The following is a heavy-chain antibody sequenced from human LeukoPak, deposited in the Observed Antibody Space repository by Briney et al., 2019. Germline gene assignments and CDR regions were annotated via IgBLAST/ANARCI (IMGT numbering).Heavy chain of an antibody. V-gene: IGHV3-30*18. J-gene: IGHJ4*02. CDR2: ISYDGSNK. Sequence: GGSLRLSCAASGFTFSSYAMNWVRQAPGKGLEWVAVISYDGSNKYYADSVKGRFTISRDNSKNTLYLQMNSLRAEDTAVYYCAKESSSWATRDYFDYWGQGTLVTVSS. D-gene: IGHD6-13*01. CDR3: AKESSSWATRDYFDY. CDR1: GFTFSSYA.